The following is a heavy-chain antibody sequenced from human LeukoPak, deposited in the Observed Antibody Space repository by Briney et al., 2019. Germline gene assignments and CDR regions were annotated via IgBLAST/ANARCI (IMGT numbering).Heavy chain of an antibody. CDR1: GFTFSSYA. D-gene: IGHD3-10*01. V-gene: IGHV3-23*01. CDR2: ISGSGGST. J-gene: IGHJ6*04. Sequence: AGRSLRLSCAASGFTFSSYAMSWVRQAPGKGLEWVSAISGSGGSTYYADSVKGRFTISRDNSKNTLYLQMNSLRAEDTAVYYCAKFGGGYGSGSYGEYYYYYYGMDVWGKGTTVTVSS. CDR3: AKFGGGYGSGSYGEYYYYYYGMDV.